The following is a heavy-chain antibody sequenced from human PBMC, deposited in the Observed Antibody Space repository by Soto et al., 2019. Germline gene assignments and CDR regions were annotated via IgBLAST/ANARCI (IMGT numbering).Heavy chain of an antibody. Sequence: SETLSLTCTVSGGSISSSSYYWGWIRQPPGKGLEWIGSIYYSGSTYYNPSLKSRVTISVDTSKNQFSLKLSSVTAADTAVYYCARLPSGDIVATSPYFDYWGQGTLVTVSS. J-gene: IGHJ4*02. CDR1: GGSISSSSYY. CDR3: ARLPSGDIVATSPYFDY. V-gene: IGHV4-39*01. D-gene: IGHD5-12*01. CDR2: IYYSGST.